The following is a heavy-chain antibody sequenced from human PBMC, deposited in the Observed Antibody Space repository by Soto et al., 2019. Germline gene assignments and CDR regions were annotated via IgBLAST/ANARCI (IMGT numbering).Heavy chain of an antibody. CDR3: ARAYRYNWNHFDY. CDR2: INHSGST. V-gene: IGHV4-34*01. J-gene: IGHJ4*02. CDR1: GGSISSYY. Sequence: SETLSLTCTVSGGSISSYYWSWIRQPPGKGLEWIGEINHSGSTNYNPSLKSRVTISVDTSKNQFSLKLSSVTAADTAVYYCARAYRYNWNHFDYWGQGTLVTVSS. D-gene: IGHD1-20*01.